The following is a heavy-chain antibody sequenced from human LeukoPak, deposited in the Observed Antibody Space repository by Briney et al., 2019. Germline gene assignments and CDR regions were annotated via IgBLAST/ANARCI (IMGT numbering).Heavy chain of an antibody. D-gene: IGHD6-19*01. CDR3: ARGSWRSGWYGYYFDY. V-gene: IGHV4-34*01. CDR1: GGSFSGYY. Sequence: SETLSLTGAVYGGSFSGYYWSWIRQPPGKGLEWIGEINHSGSTNYNPSLKSRVTISVDTSKNQFSLKLSSVTAADTAVYYCARGSWRSGWYGYYFDYWGQGTLVTVSS. J-gene: IGHJ4*02. CDR2: INHSGST.